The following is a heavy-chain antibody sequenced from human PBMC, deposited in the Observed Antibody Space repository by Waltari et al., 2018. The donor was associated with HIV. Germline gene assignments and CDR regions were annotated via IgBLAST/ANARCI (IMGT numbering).Heavy chain of an antibody. CDR3: ARLGYCSSTSCYYYYYYGMDV. CDR2: MNPNRGNT. Sequence: QVQLVQSGAEVKKPGASVKVSCKASGYTFTSYDINWVRQATGQGLEWMGWMNPNRGNTGYAQKFQGRVTMTRNTSKSTAYMELSSLRSEDTAVYYCARLGYCSSTSCYYYYYYGMDVWGQGTTVTVSS. D-gene: IGHD2-2*01. CDR1: GYTFTSYD. J-gene: IGHJ6*02. V-gene: IGHV1-8*01.